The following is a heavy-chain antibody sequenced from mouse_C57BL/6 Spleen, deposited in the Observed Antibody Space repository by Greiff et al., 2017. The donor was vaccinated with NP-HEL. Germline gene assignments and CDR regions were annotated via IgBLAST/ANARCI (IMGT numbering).Heavy chain of an antibody. CDR3: ALIYYDYDEGYFDY. D-gene: IGHD2-4*01. CDR1: GYTFTSYW. V-gene: IGHV1-53*01. J-gene: IGHJ2*01. CDR2: LNPSNGGT. Sequence: QVQLQQPGTELVKPGASVKLSCKASGYTFTSYWMHWVKQRPGQGLEWIGNLNPSNGGTNSTEKFQSKATLTVDKSSSTAYMQLSSLTSEDSAVYDGALIYYDYDEGYFDYWGQGTTLTVSS.